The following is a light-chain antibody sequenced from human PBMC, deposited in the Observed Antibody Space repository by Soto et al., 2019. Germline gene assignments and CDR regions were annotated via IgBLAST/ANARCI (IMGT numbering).Light chain of an antibody. V-gene: IGKV3-20*01. J-gene: IGKJ4*01. CDR2: GSS. CDR3: QQYGYEPLT. CDR1: QNIRDNY. Sequence: EIVLTQSPGTLSLSPGERATLSCRASQNIRDNYVAWYQQKPGQAPRLLIFGSSNTATDIPDRFTASGSGTDFTLTISRLEPEDFATYFCQQYGYEPLTFGGRTKVDIK.